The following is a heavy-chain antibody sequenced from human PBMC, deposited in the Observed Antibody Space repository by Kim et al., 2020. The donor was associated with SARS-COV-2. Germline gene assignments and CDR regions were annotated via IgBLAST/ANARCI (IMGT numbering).Heavy chain of an antibody. D-gene: IGHD5-12*01. J-gene: IGHJ4*02. Sequence: SETLSLTCTVSGGSISSGGYYWSWIRQHPGKGLEWIGYIYYSGSTYYNPSLKSRVTISVDTSKNQFSLKLSSVTAADTAVYYCARYCGYSGYDSPPFDYWGQGTLVTVSS. V-gene: IGHV4-31*03. CDR3: ARYCGYSGYDSPPFDY. CDR2: IYYSGST. CDR1: GGSISSGGYY.